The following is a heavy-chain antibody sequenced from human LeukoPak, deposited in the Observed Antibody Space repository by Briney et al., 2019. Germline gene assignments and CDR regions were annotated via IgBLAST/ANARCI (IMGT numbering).Heavy chain of an antibody. D-gene: IGHD3-3*01. Sequence: PGGSLRLSCAASGFTFSSYSMNWVRQAPGKGLEWVSYISSSSSTIYYADSVKGRFTISRDNAKNSLYLQMNSLRAEGTAVYYCARAAFGVVYYYYYYMDVWGKGTTVTVSS. J-gene: IGHJ6*03. CDR2: ISSSSSTI. CDR1: GFTFSSYS. CDR3: ARAAFGVVYYYYYYMDV. V-gene: IGHV3-48*04.